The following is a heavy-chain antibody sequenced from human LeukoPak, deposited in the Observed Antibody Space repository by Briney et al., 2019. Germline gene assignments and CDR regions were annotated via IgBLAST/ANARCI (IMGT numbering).Heavy chain of an antibody. Sequence: GGSLRLSCAASGFTFSSYAMSWVRQAPGKGLEWVSVIYSGGSTYYADSVKGRFTISRDNSKNTLYLQMNSLRAEDTAVYYRASRALAGEFDYWGQGTLVTVSS. CDR1: GFTFSSYA. V-gene: IGHV3-53*01. CDR3: ASRALAGEFDY. J-gene: IGHJ4*02. CDR2: IYSGGST. D-gene: IGHD1-1*01.